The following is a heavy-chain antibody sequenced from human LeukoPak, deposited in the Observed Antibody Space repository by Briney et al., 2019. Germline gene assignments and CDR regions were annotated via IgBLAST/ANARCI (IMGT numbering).Heavy chain of an antibody. CDR3: ARNNIFLDY. Sequence: GGSLRLSCAASGFTFSTYSMNWVRQAPGRGLEWVSYIRSTSSHIDYADSVKGRFTISRDNAKNSVYLQMNSLRVEDTAVYYCARNNIFLDYWGQGILVTVSS. CDR1: GFTFSTYS. V-gene: IGHV3-21*01. J-gene: IGHJ4*02. CDR2: IRSTSSHI. D-gene: IGHD3-9*01.